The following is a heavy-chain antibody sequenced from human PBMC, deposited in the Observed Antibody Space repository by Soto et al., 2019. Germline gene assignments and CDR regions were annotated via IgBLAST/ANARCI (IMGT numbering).Heavy chain of an antibody. CDR3: ATRYNWNDGVDY. D-gene: IGHD1-20*01. J-gene: IGHJ4*02. V-gene: IGHV3-21*01. Sequence: GGSLRLSCAASGFTCSSYSMNWVRQAPGKGLEWVSSISSSSSYIYYADSVKGRFTISRDNAKNSLYLQMNSLRAEDTAVYYCATRYNWNDGVDYWGQGTLVTVSS. CDR2: ISSSSSYI. CDR1: GFTCSSYS.